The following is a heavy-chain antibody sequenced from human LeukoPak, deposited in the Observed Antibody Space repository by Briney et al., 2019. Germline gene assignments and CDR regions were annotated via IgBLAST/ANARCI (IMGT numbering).Heavy chain of an antibody. CDR1: GFTFSSYG. CDR2: IWYDGNDK. Sequence: GGSLRLSCAASGFTFSSYGMHWVRQAPGKGLEWVAFIWYDGNDKYYADSVKGRFTISRDSSKNTLYLQMSSLRDEDTAVYYCAKDPLQYGSGSYYFDYWGQGTLVTVSS. CDR3: AKDPLQYGSGSYYFDY. V-gene: IGHV3-30*02. D-gene: IGHD3-10*01. J-gene: IGHJ4*02.